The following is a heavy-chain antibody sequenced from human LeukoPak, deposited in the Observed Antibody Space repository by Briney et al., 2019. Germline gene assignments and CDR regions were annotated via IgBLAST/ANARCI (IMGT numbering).Heavy chain of an antibody. V-gene: IGHV3-30-3*01. CDR3: AKDRRGRSDY. CDR2: ISYDGSNK. CDR1: GFTFSSYA. J-gene: IGHJ4*02. D-gene: IGHD2-15*01. Sequence: GRSLRLSCAASGFTFSSYAMHWVRQAPGKGLEWVAVISYDGSNKYYADSVKGRFTISRDNSKNTLYLQMNSLRAEDTAVYYCAKDRRGRSDYWGQGTLVTVSS.